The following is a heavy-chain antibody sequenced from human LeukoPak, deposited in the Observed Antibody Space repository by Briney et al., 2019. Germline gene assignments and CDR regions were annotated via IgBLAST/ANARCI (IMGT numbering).Heavy chain of an antibody. J-gene: IGHJ4*02. V-gene: IGHV4-34*01. CDR1: GGSFSGYY. Sequence: SETLSLTCAVYGGSFSGYYWSWIRQPPGKGLEWIGEINHSGNTNYIPSLKSRVTISVDTSKNQFSLKLSSVTAADTAVYYCARGPYDSSRDWGQGTLVTVSS. CDR2: INHSGNT. CDR3: ARGPYDSSRD. D-gene: IGHD3-22*01.